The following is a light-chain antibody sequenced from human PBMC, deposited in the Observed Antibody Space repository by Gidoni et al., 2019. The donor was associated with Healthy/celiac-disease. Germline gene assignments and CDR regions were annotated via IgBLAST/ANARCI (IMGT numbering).Light chain of an antibody. CDR2: EDS. CDR1: ALPKKY. J-gene: IGLJ2*01. CDR3: YSTDSSGNHRV. Sequence: SYELTQPPSVSGSPGQTARITCSGDALPKKYAYWYQQKSGQAPVLVIYEDSKRPSGIPERFPGSSSGTMATLTISGAQVEDEADYYCYSTDSSGNHRVFGGGTKLTVL. V-gene: IGLV3-10*01.